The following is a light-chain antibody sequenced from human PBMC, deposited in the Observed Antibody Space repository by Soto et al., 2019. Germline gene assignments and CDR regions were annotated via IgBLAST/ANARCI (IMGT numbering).Light chain of an antibody. V-gene: IGKV3-20*01. CDR1: QSVTSGY. J-gene: IGKJ1*01. Sequence: DIVLTQSPVILSLSPGERATLSYRASQSVTSGYLAWYQQKPGQAPRLLIYGASSRATGIPDRFSGGGSGTDFTLTISRLEPEDFAVYYCQQYGRSQGWTFGQGTKWIS. CDR3: QQYGRSQGWT. CDR2: GAS.